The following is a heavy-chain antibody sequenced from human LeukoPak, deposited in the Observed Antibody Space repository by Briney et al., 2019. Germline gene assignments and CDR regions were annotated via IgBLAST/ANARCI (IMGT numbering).Heavy chain of an antibody. CDR1: GFTFSDYS. V-gene: IGHV3-11*01. D-gene: IGHD3-22*01. Sequence: GGSLRLSCAASGFTFSDYSMSWIRQAPGKGLEWVSYITDDGSTTYYADSVKGRFTISRDNARNSLYLQMNSLRAEDTAVYYCARTSLYYDRSGYDYWGQGTLVTVSS. CDR3: ARTSLYYDRSGYDY. CDR2: ITDDGSTT. J-gene: IGHJ4*02.